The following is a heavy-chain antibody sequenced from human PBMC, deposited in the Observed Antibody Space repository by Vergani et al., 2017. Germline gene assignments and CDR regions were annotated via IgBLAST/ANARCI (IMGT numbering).Heavy chain of an antibody. CDR1: GGTFNIYS. CDR3: ASPRTAENLPKPLYYFYGLDV. Sequence: QVQLVQSGAEVKKPGSSVKVSCKASGGTFNIYSVSWLRQAPGQGPEWMGGITPFFPTGHYAQKFQGRVTITADESATTVYMELSSLRSEDTAVYYCASPRTAENLPKPLYYFYGLDVWGQGP. V-gene: IGHV1-69*12. D-gene: IGHD7-27*01. CDR2: ITPFFPTG. J-gene: IGHJ6*02.